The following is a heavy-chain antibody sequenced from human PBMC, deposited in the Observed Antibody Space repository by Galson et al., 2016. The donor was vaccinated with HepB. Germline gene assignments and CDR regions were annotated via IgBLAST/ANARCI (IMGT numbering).Heavy chain of an antibody. V-gene: IGHV4-31*03. J-gene: IGHJ5*02. CDR2: IYNSGST. Sequence: TLSLTCTVSGGSITSGGYHWNWIRPHPGKGLEWIGHIYNSGSTYYKPSLTSRVIISVDTSKNQFSLKLSSVTAADTAVYYCARGSRPRTAVVGTSSSWFDPWGQGTLVTVSS. D-gene: IGHD6-19*01. CDR1: GGSITSGGYH. CDR3: ARGSRPRTAVVGTSSSWFDP.